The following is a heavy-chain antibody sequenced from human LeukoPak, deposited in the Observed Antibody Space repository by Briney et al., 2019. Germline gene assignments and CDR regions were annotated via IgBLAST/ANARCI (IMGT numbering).Heavy chain of an antibody. CDR3: ARRRYYDSTGYLE. CDR1: GGFISSSSYY. J-gene: IGHJ1*01. V-gene: IGHV4-39*01. CDR2: IYYSGST. Sequence: PSETLSLTCTISGGFISSSSYYWSWIRQPPGKGLEWIGDIYYSGSTYYNPALKSRVSMSIDTSKNQFSLELRSVAAADTALYYCARRRYYDSTGYLEWGQGTLVTVTS. D-gene: IGHD3-22*01.